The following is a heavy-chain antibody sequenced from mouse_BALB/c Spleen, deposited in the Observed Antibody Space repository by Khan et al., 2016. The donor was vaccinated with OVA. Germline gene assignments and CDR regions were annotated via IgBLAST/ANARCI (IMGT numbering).Heavy chain of an antibody. CDR2: ISSGGSYT. V-gene: IGHV5-6*01. J-gene: IGHJ3*01. CDR3: AGLAYYYNSEGFAY. Sequence: EVELVESGGDLVKPGGSLKLSCAASGFTFSTYGMSWVRQTPDKRLEWVATISSGGSYTYYVDSVKGRFTISRDNAKNTLYLQMSSLKSVDTAMYYCAGLAYYYNSEGFAYWGQGTLVTVSA. CDR1: GFTFSTYG. D-gene: IGHD1-1*02.